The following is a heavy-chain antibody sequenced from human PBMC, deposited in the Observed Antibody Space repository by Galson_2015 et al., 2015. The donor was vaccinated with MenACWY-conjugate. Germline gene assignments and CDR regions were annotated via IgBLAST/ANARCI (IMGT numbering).Heavy chain of an antibody. CDR1: GFVFSDYC. D-gene: IGHD2-15*01. Sequence: SLRLSCAASGFVFSDYCMHWVRQAPGKGLECVSRICAGGISIMYGDSVRGRFTISRDDAENTLYLQMDGLRADDMAVYFCVRGSIGWRGMDIWGQGTTVTVSS. CDR3: VRGSIGWRGMDI. CDR2: ICAGGISI. V-gene: IGHV3-74*03. J-gene: IGHJ6*02.